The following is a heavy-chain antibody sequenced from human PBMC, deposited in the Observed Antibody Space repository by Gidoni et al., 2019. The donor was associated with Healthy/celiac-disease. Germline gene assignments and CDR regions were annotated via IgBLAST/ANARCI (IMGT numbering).Heavy chain of an antibody. V-gene: IGHV1-69*01. D-gene: IGHD3-3*01. J-gene: IGHJ6*02. CDR3: ARGGTIFGVVSQENYYYGMDV. CDR1: GGTFSSYA. Sequence: QVQLVQSGAEVKKPGSSVKVSCKASGGTFSSYAISWVRQAPGQGLEWMGGIIPIFGTANYAQKFQGRVTITADESTSTAYMELSSLRSEDTAVYYCARGGTIFGVVSQENYYYGMDVWGQGTTVTVSS. CDR2: IIPIFGTA.